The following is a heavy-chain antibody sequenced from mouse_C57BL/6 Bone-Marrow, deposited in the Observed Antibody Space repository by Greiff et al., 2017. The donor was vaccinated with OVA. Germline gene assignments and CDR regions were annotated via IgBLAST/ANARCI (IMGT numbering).Heavy chain of an antibody. CDR3: ARNFPHYYGSSYWYFDV. D-gene: IGHD1-1*01. Sequence: VQLKESGPGLVAPSQSLSITCTVSGFSLTSYAISWVRQPPGKGLEWLGVIWTGGGTNYNSALNSRLSISKDNSKSQVFLKMNSLQTDDTARYYCARNFPHYYGSSYWYFDVWGTGTTVTVSS. CDR2: IWTGGGT. V-gene: IGHV2-9-1*01. CDR1: GFSLTSYA. J-gene: IGHJ1*03.